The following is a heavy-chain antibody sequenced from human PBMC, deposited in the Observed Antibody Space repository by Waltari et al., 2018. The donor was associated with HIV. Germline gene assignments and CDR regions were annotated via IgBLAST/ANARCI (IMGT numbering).Heavy chain of an antibody. J-gene: IGHJ6*02. D-gene: IGHD1-7*01. CDR2: MGTTDDT. Sequence: EVQLVESGGGLVQPGGSLRLSCAASGFTFSTYDMNWVRQIRGKGLEGFSLMGTTDDTYYSGSVMGRFFISRDNAKNSLYLQMNSLRAEDTAVYYCARVVAGQLHFGMDVWGQGTAVIVSS. CDR1: GFTFSTYD. V-gene: IGHV3-13*01. CDR3: ARVVAGQLHFGMDV.